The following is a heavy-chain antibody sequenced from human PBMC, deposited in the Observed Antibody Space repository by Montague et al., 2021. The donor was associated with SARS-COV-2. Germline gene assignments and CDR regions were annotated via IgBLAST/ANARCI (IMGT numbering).Heavy chain of an antibody. CDR3: ARVYYDISAMDV. CDR2: FYYSGST. J-gene: IGHJ6*02. D-gene: IGHD3-9*01. V-gene: IGHV4-61*01. Sequence: SETLSLTCTVSGGSVSSDSYYWSWIRQPPGKGLEWIGYFYYSGSTNYNPSLKSRVTISEDTSKNQFSLKLTSVTAADTAVYFCARVYYDISAMDVWGQGTTVTVSS. CDR1: GGSVSSDSYY.